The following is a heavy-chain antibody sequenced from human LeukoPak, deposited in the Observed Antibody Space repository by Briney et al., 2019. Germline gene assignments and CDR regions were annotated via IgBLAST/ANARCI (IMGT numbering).Heavy chain of an antibody. Sequence: GGSLRLSCAASGFTFSSYAMHWVRQAPGKGLEWVAVISYDGSNKYYADSVKGRFTISRDNSKNTLYLQMNSLRAEDTAVYYCAREESYCSSTSCYYAFDIWGQGTMVTVSS. J-gene: IGHJ3*02. CDR1: GFTFSSYA. V-gene: IGHV3-30-3*01. D-gene: IGHD2-2*01. CDR3: AREESYCSSTSCYYAFDI. CDR2: ISYDGSNK.